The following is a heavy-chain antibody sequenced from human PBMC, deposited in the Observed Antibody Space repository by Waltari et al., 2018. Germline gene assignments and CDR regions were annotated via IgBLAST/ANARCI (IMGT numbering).Heavy chain of an antibody. CDR3: ARESGSYYNYYYYGMDV. D-gene: IGHD3-10*01. V-gene: IGHV4-4*07. CDR2: IYTSGST. Sequence: QVQLQESGPGLVKPSETLSLTCTVSGGSISSYYWSWIRQPAGKGLEWIGRIYTSGSTHAHPSLKSRVTMSVDTSKSQFSLKLSSVTAADTAVYYCARESGSYYNYYYYGMDVWGQGTTVTVSS. J-gene: IGHJ6*02. CDR1: GGSISSYY.